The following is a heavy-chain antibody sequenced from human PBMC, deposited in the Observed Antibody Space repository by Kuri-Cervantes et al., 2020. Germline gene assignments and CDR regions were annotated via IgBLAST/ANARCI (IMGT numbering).Heavy chain of an antibody. D-gene: IGHD3-9*01. CDR3: AREIYAGAVYYFGL. CDR2: INNDDSSK. V-gene: IGHV3-74*03. CDR1: GSTFSSYW. Sequence: GGSLRLSCEVSGSTFSSYWMHWVRQVPGKGLVWVSRINNDDSSKTYADSVRGRFTISRDNAKNTLYLQMNSLRADDTAVYYCAREIYAGAVYYFGLWGHGTPVTDSS. J-gene: IGHJ4*01.